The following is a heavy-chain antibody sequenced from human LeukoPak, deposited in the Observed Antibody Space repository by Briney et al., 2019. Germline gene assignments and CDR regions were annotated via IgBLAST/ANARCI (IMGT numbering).Heavy chain of an antibody. CDR2: MYYTTRT. CDR3: ARGHGYSYAFDQ. V-gene: IGHV4-39*07. D-gene: IGHD5-18*01. CDR1: GASMSATPFS. Sequence: SETLSLTCTVSGASMSATPFSWGWIRQPPGKGLEWIGSMYYTTRTHYNPSLRGRVTISIDMSKNQFSLELRSVTAADTAIYYCARGHGYSYAFDQWGQGTLVSVSS. J-gene: IGHJ5*02.